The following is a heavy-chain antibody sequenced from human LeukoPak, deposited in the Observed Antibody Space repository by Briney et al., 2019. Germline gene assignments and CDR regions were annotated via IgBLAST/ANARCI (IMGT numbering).Heavy chain of an antibody. CDR3: ARQTRIRGGSCFDY. J-gene: IGHJ4*02. Sequence: SETLSLTCTVSGGSISSSSYYWGWLRQPPGTGLEWIGSIYYSGRTYYNPSLKSRVTISVDTSKNQFSLKLSSVTAADTAVYYCARQTRIRGGSCFDYWGQGTLVTVSS. D-gene: IGHD2-15*01. V-gene: IGHV4-39*01. CDR1: GGSISSSSYY. CDR2: IYYSGRT.